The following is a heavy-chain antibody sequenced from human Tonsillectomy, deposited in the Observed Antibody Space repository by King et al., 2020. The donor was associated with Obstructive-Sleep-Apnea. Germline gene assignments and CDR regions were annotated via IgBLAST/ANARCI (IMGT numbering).Heavy chain of an antibody. CDR1: GFTFGDYA. Sequence: EVQLVESGGGLVQPGRSLRLSCTASGFTFGDYAMSWFRQAPGKGLGWVGFIRSKAYGGTTEYAASVKGRCTISRDDSKSIAYLQMNSLKTEDTAVYYCTRDRYYYDSSGYYYFDYWGQGTLVTVSS. J-gene: IGHJ4*02. D-gene: IGHD3-22*01. V-gene: IGHV3-49*03. CDR3: TRDRYYYDSSGYYYFDY. CDR2: IRSKAYGGTT.